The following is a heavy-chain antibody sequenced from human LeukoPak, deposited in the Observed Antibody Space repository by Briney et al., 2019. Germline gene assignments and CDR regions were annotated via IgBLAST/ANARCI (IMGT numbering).Heavy chain of an antibody. Sequence: GGSLRLSCAASGFTFSTYGIHWVRQAPGKGLEWVAFIRHDGSNKFYADSVKGRFTISRDNSKNTLYLQMNSLRAEDTAVYYCAKEARDCRGDSCYSFYFDYWGQGTLVTVSS. CDR2: IRHDGSNK. CDR1: GFTFSTYG. V-gene: IGHV3-30*02. CDR3: AKEARDCRGDSCYSFYFDY. D-gene: IGHD2-15*01. J-gene: IGHJ4*02.